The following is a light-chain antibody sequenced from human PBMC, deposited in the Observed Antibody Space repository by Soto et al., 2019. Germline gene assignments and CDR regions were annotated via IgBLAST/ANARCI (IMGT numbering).Light chain of an antibody. J-gene: IGKJ1*01. CDR3: QQYGSSPWGT. Sequence: EIALTQSPGTLSLSPGERATLSCRASQSVSSSYLAWYQQKPGQAPRLLIYGASSRATGIPDRFSGSGSGTDFTLTISRLEPEDFAVYYCQQYGSSPWGTFGQGTKVEIK. CDR1: QSVSSSY. V-gene: IGKV3-20*01. CDR2: GAS.